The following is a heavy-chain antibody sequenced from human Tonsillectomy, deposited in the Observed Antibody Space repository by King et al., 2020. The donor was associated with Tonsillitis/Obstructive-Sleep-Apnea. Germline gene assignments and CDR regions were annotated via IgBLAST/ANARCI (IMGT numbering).Heavy chain of an antibody. D-gene: IGHD2-2*01. CDR1: GDSISSSNW. Sequence: QLQESGPGLVKPSGTLSLTCAVSGDSISSSNWWSWVRQPPGKGLDWIGEIYQSGSTNYNPSLQSRVTIKVDKSKNQFSLKLTSVTAADTAVYYCARGRCSSISCDEYFHHWGQGTLVTVSS. J-gene: IGHJ1*01. CDR3: ARGRCSSISCDEYFHH. V-gene: IGHV4-4*02. CDR2: IYQSGST.